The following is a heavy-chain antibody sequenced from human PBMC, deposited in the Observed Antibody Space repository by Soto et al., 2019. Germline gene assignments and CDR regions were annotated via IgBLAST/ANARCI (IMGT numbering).Heavy chain of an antibody. J-gene: IGHJ5*02. CDR2: IYYSGST. V-gene: IGHV4-31*03. D-gene: IGHD3-16*01. CDR1: GGSISSGGYY. Sequence: QVQLQESGPGLVKPSQTLSLTCTVSGGSISSGGYYWSWIRQHPGKGLEWIGYIYYSGSTYYNPALKGRVTISVDTSKNQFTLKLSSVTAADTAVYYCARVGGINWFDPWGQGTLVTVSS. CDR3: ARVGGINWFDP.